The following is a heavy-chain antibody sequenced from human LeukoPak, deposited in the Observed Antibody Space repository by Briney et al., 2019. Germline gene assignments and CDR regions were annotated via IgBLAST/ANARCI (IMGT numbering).Heavy chain of an antibody. D-gene: IGHD6-6*01. J-gene: IGHJ4*02. V-gene: IGHV4-59*08. CDR3: ARVGSIAAPVNFDY. CDR1: GGSISSHY. CDR2: IYYSGST. Sequence: SETLSLTCTVSGGSISSHYWSWIRQLPGKGLEWIGYIYYSGSTNYNPSLKSRVTISVDTSKNQFSLKLSSVTAADTAVYYCARVGSIAAPVNFDYWGQGTLVTVSS.